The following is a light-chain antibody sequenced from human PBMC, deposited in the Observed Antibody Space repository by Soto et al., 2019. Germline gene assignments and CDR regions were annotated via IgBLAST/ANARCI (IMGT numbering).Light chain of an antibody. CDR1: QSVSSSF. J-gene: IGKJ1*01. V-gene: IGKV3-20*01. CDR2: GAS. Sequence: EIVLTQSPGTLSLSPGERATLSCRASQSVSSSFLAWYQQKPGQAPSLLIYGASSRATGIPDRFSGSGSGTDFTLTISGLEPEDFAMYYCQQYDSSPWTFGQGTKVEIK. CDR3: QQYDSSPWT.